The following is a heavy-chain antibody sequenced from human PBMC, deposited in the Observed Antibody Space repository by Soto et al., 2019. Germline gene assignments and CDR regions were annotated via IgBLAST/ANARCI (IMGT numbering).Heavy chain of an antibody. J-gene: IGHJ4*02. CDR1: GYSFAGYW. CDR3: ARQIYDSDTGPNFQYYFDS. Sequence: PGESLKISCKGSGYSFAGYWITWVGQEPGKGLEWMGRIDPSDSQTYYSPSFRGHVTISVTKSITTVFLQWNSLRASDTAMYYCARQIYDSDTGPNFQYYFDSWGQGTPVTVSS. CDR2: IDPSDSQT. D-gene: IGHD3-22*01. V-gene: IGHV5-10-1*01.